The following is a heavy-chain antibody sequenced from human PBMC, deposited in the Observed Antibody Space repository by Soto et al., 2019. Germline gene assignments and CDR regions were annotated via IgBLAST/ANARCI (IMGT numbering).Heavy chain of an antibody. CDR1: GDSVSSNSAA. D-gene: IGHD3-9*01. CDR2: TYYRSKWYN. CDR3: AREEYDILTGYGGYYFDY. Sequence: KQSQTLSLTCAISGDSVSSNSAAWNWIRQSPSRGLEWLGRTYYRSKWYNDYAVSVKSRITINPDTSKNQFSLQLNSVTPEDTAVYYCAREEYDILTGYGGYYFDYWGQGTLVTVSS. V-gene: IGHV6-1*01. J-gene: IGHJ4*02.